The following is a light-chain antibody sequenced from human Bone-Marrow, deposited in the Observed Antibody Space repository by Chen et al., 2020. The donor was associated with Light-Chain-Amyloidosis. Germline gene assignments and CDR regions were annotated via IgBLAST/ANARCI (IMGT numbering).Light chain of an antibody. V-gene: IGLV3-25*03. CDR2: RDT. CDR1: DLPTKY. Sequence: SYELTQPPSVSVSQGQTARITCSGDDLPTKYAYWYQQKPGQAPVLVIHRDTERPSGISERFSGSSSRTTATLTISGVQTEDEADYHCQSADSSGTYEVIFGGGTKLTVL. J-gene: IGLJ2*01. CDR3: QSADSSGTYEVI.